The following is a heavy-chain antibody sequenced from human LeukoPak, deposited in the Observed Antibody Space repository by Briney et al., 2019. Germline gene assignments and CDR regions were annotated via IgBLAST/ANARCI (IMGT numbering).Heavy chain of an antibody. J-gene: IGHJ4*02. CDR3: ARDLPVRGSYSDC. CDR1: GFTFSSYS. D-gene: IGHD3-10*01. CDR2: ISSSSSYI. V-gene: IGHV3-21*01. Sequence: PGGSLRLSCAASGFTFSSYSMNWVRQAPGKGLEWVSSISSSSSYIYYADSVKGRFTISRDNAKNSLYLRMNSLRVEDSAVYYCARDLPVRGSYSDCWGQGTMVTVSS.